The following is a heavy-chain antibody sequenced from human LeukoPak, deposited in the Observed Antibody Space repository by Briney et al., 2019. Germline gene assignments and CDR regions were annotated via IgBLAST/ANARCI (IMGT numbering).Heavy chain of an antibody. Sequence: GGSLRLSCAASGFTFSNYWMSWVRQAPGKGLEWVANINRDESEKYYVDSVKGRFTISRDNSKNTLYLQMNSLRAEDTAVYYCARERVRIAAGNSSEDWGQGTLVTVSS. D-gene: IGHD6-13*01. V-gene: IGHV3-7*03. CDR3: ARERVRIAAGNSSED. CDR1: GFTFSNYW. CDR2: INRDESEK. J-gene: IGHJ4*02.